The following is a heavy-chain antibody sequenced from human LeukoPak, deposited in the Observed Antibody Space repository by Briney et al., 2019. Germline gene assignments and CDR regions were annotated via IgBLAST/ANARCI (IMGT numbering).Heavy chain of an antibody. Sequence: GASVKVSCKASRYTFTGYYMHWVRQAPGQGLGWMGWINPNSGGTNYAQKFQGRVTMTRDTSISTAYMELSRLRSDDTAVYYCARDLVNIVVVTHDAFDIWGQGTMVTVSS. V-gene: IGHV1-2*02. CDR1: RYTFTGYY. J-gene: IGHJ3*02. CDR3: ARDLVNIVVVTHDAFDI. CDR2: INPNSGGT. D-gene: IGHD2-21*02.